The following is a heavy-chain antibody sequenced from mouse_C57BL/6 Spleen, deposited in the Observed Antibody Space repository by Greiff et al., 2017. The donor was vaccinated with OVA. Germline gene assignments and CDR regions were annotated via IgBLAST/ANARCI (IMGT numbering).Heavy chain of an antibody. CDR3: ARNYYGSSSPFAY. Sequence: VKLMESGPGLVQPSQSLSITCTVSGFSLTSYGVHWVRQSPGKGLEWLGVLWSGGSTDYNAAFISRLSISKDNSKSQVFFKMNSLQADDTAIYYCARNYYGSSSPFAYWGQGTLVTVSA. J-gene: IGHJ3*01. D-gene: IGHD1-1*01. CDR1: GFSLTSYG. V-gene: IGHV2-2*01. CDR2: LWSGGST.